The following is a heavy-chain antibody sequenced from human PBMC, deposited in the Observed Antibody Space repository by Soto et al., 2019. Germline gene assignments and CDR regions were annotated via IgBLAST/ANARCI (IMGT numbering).Heavy chain of an antibody. V-gene: IGHV1-24*01. Sequence: APVKVSCKGSGYTLTEVSMHLVRQAPGKGLEWMGGFDPEDGETIYAQKFQGRVTMTEDTSTDTAYMELSSLRSEDTAVYYCATRRPVTNSAAPYYFDYWGQGTLVTVSS. J-gene: IGHJ4*02. CDR1: GYTLTEVS. CDR3: ATRRPVTNSAAPYYFDY. CDR2: FDPEDGET. D-gene: IGHD2-2*01.